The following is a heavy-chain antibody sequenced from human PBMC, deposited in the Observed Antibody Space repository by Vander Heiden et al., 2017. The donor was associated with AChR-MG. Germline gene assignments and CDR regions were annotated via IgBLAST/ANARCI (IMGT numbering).Heavy chain of an antibody. V-gene: IGHV3-7*01. CDR1: GFTFSCYW. Sequence: EVQLVESGGGLVQPGGSLRLSCAASGFTFSCYWMSWVRQAPGKGLEWVANIKQDGSEKYYVDSVKGRFTISRDNAKNSLYLQMNSLRAEDTAVYYCARETPLGVLSSWYDAFDIWGQGTMVTVSS. D-gene: IGHD6-13*01. CDR3: ARETPLGVLSSWYDAFDI. J-gene: IGHJ3*02. CDR2: IKQDGSEK.